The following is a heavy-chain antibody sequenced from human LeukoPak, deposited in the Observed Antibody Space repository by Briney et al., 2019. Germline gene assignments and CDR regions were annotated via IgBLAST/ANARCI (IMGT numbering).Heavy chain of an antibody. J-gene: IGHJ6*03. V-gene: IGHV1-18*01. CDR2: ISAYNGNT. CDR3: ARDPWTTGVNGYYYYMDV. Sequence: ASVKVSCKASGYTFASYGISWVRQAPGQGLEWMGWISAYNGNTNYAQTLQGRVTMTTDTSTSTAYMELRSLRSDDTAVYYCARDPWTTGVNGYYYYMDVWGKGTTVTVSS. D-gene: IGHD4-23*01. CDR1: GYTFASYG.